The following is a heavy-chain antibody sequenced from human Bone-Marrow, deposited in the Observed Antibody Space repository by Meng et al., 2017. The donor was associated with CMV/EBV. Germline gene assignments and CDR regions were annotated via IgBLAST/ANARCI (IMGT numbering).Heavy chain of an antibody. D-gene: IGHD1-26*01. CDR2: TYYRSKWYN. J-gene: IGHJ4*02. Sequence: SSISAAWNWIRQSPSRGLEWLGRTYYRSKWYNDYAVSVKSRITINPDTSKNQFSLQLNSVTPEDTAVYYCARDPSVRYSGSYYPWFDYWGQGTLVTVSS. V-gene: IGHV6-1*01. CDR3: ARDPSVRYSGSYYPWFDY. CDR1: SSISAA.